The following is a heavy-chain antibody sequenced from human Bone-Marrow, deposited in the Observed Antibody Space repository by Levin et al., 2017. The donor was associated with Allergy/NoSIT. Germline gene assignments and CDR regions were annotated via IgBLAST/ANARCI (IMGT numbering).Heavy chain of an antibody. CDR3: AKASRWRLSACDI. V-gene: IGHV3-9*01. CDR2: ISWNSGDI. CDR1: GFRIDGYA. D-gene: IGHD5/OR15-5a*01. Sequence: PGGSLRLSCVGSGFRIDGYAMHWVRQAPGKGLEWVSGISWNSGDINYVDSVKGRFTISRDNAKNSLFLQMNSLRADDTALYYCAKASRWRLSACDIRGQGTLITVSS. J-gene: IGHJ3*02.